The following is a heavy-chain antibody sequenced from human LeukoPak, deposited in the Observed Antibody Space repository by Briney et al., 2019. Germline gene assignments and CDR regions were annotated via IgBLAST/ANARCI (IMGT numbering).Heavy chain of an antibody. D-gene: IGHD5-18*01. CDR3: ARGSDTAMVTPY. J-gene: IGHJ4*02. Sequence: PSETLSLTCTVSGGSISSGGYYWSWIRQHPGKGLEWIGYIYYSGSTYYNPSLKSRVNISVDTSKNQFSLKLSSVTAADTAVYYCARGSDTAMVTPYWGQGTLVTVSS. V-gene: IGHV4-31*03. CDR2: IYYSGST. CDR1: GGSISSGGYY.